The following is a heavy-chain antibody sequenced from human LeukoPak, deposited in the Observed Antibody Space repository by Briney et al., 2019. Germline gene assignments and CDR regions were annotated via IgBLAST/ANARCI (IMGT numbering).Heavy chain of an antibody. Sequence: PGGSLRLSCAASGFTFSSYWMHWVRQAPGKGLVWVSRINSDGSSTSYADSVKGRFTISRDNAKNTLYLQMNSLRAEDTAVYYCARDSPYSGSYYYYYYGMDVWGQGTTVTVSS. CDR1: GFTFSSYW. J-gene: IGHJ6*02. CDR2: INSDGSST. D-gene: IGHD1-26*01. V-gene: IGHV3-74*01. CDR3: ARDSPYSGSYYYYYYGMDV.